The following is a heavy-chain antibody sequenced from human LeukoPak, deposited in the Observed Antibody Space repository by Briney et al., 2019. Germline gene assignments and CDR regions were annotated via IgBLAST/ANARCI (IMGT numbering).Heavy chain of an antibody. CDR3: ARGRSSSWLLFDY. Sequence: ASVKVSCKASVYTFTSYDINWVRQATGQGLEWMGWMNPNSGNTGYAQKFQGRVTMTRNTSISTAYMELSSLRSEDTAVYYCARGRSSSWLLFDYWGQGTLVTVSS. CDR1: VYTFTSYD. CDR2: MNPNSGNT. J-gene: IGHJ4*02. V-gene: IGHV1-8*01. D-gene: IGHD6-13*01.